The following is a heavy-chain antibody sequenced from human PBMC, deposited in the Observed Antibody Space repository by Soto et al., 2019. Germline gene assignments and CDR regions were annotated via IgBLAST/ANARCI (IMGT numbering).Heavy chain of an antibody. CDR3: ARDLNRYGSVSYVDS. D-gene: IGHD3-10*01. CDR1: GGSIGSGSW. CDR2: IYYTGST. V-gene: IGHV4-4*02. Sequence: SETLSLTCAVSGGSIGSGSWWSWVRQPPGKGLEWIGEIYYTGSTNYNPSLKSRVTISVDTSKTQFSLNLSSVTAADTAMYYCARDLNRYGSVSYVDSWGQGTLVTVSS. J-gene: IGHJ4*02.